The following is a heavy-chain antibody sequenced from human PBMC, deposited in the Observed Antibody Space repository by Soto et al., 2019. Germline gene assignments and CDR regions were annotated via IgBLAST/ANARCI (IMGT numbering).Heavy chain of an antibody. J-gene: IGHJ1*01. Sequence: QVQLQQWGAGLLKPSETLSLTCAVYGGSFSGYYWSWIRQPPGKGLEWIGEINHSGSTNYNPSLKSRVTISVDTSKNQFSLKLSSVTAADTAVYYCARGRRLWFRELLYSYFQHWGQGTLVTVSS. D-gene: IGHD3-10*01. CDR1: GGSFSGYY. CDR2: INHSGST. V-gene: IGHV4-34*01. CDR3: ARGRRLWFRELLYSYFQH.